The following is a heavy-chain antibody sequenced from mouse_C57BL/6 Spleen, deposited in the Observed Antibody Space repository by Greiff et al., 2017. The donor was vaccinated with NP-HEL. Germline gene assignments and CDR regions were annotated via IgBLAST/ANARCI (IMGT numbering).Heavy chain of an antibody. Sequence: EVQLVESGPGLVKPSQSLSLTCSVTGYSITSGYYWNWIRQFPGNQLEWMGYISYDGSNNYNPSLKNRISITRDTSKNQFFLKFNSVTTEDTATYYCARPYDYGRDWYFDVWGTWTTVTVSS. CDR2: ISYDGSN. V-gene: IGHV3-6*01. J-gene: IGHJ1*03. CDR3: ARPYDYGRDWYFDV. CDR1: GYSITSGYY. D-gene: IGHD2-4*01.